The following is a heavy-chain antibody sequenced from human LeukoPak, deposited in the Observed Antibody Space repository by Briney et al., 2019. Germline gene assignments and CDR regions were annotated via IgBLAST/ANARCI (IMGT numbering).Heavy chain of an antibody. J-gene: IGHJ4*02. CDR3: AKELWDY. Sequence: GGSLRLSCAASGFTFDDYAMHWVRQAPGKGLEWVSGISWNSGSIGYADSVKGRFTISRDNAKNSLYLQMNSLRAEDTALYYCAKELWDYWGQGTLVTVSS. V-gene: IGHV3-9*01. CDR2: ISWNSGSI. D-gene: IGHD3-16*01. CDR1: GFTFDDYA.